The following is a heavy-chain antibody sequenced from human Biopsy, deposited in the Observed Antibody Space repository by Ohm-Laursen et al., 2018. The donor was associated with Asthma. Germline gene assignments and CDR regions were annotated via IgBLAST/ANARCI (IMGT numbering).Heavy chain of an antibody. J-gene: IGHJ4*02. D-gene: IGHD1-26*01. Sequence: SVKVSCKASGGTFSSYAISWVRQAPGQGLEWMGGIIPIFGTANYAQKFQGRVTINADESTSTAYMELRSLRSDDTAVYYCARDGPVGAPSDYWGQGTLVTVSS. CDR2: IIPIFGTA. CDR3: ARDGPVGAPSDY. CDR1: GGTFSSYA. V-gene: IGHV1-69*13.